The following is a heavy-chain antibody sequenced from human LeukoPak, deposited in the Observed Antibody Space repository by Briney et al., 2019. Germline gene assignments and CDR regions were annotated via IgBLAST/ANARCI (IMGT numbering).Heavy chain of an antibody. Sequence: SETLSLTCSVSGYSISSGYHWGWIRQPPGKGLEWIGTIFHSGSTYYNPSLKSRVTISVDTSNNQFSLKLSSVTAADTAVYYCARVHGSSSIDYYYYYMDVWGKGTTVTVSS. CDR2: IFHSGST. D-gene: IGHD6-6*01. V-gene: IGHV4-38-2*02. J-gene: IGHJ6*03. CDR1: GYSISSGYH. CDR3: ARVHGSSSIDYYYYYMDV.